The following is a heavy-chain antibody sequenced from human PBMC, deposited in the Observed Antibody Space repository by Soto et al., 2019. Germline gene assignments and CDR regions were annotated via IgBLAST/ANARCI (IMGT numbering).Heavy chain of an antibody. CDR3: ARHPPGYCSGGSCYSPYYFDY. J-gene: IGHJ4*02. CDR1: NDSIRRYY. D-gene: IGHD2-15*01. Sequence: PSETLSLTCTVSNDSIRRYYWSWIRQPPGKGLEWIGYIYYSGSPNYNPSLKSRVTISIDTSKNQFSLKLSSVTAADTAVYYCARHPPGYCSGGSCYSPYYFDYWGQGTLVTVSS. CDR2: IYYSGSP. V-gene: IGHV4-59*08.